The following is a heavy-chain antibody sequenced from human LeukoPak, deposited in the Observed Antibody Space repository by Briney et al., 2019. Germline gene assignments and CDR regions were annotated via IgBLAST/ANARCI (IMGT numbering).Heavy chain of an antibody. D-gene: IGHD4-17*01. Sequence: PGGSLRLSCAASGFTVSSNYMSWVRQAPGKGLEWVSVIYSGGSTYYADSVKGRFTISRDNSKNTLYLQMNSLRAEDTAVYYCARGPVTRGGYFDYWGQGTLVTVSS. J-gene: IGHJ4*02. CDR1: GFTVSSNY. V-gene: IGHV3-66*01. CDR2: IYSGGST. CDR3: ARGPVTRGGYFDY.